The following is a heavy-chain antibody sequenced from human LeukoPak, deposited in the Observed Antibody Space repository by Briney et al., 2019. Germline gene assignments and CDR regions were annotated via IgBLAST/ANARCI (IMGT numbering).Heavy chain of an antibody. J-gene: IGHJ4*02. CDR2: IYHSGIT. D-gene: IGHD5-18*01. Sequence: SETLSLTCAVSGYSSSTGYYWGWIRQPPGKGLGWIGSIYHSGITSYNPSLTSRVTASIDTCKNQFSQKPSSVTAADTAVYYCARHSGGYSYGYGYYFDYWGQGTLVTVSS. CDR3: ARHSGGYSYGYGYYFDY. CDR1: GYSSSTGYY. V-gene: IGHV4-38-2*01.